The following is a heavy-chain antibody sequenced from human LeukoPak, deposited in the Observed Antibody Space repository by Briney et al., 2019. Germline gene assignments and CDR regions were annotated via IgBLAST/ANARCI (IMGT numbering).Heavy chain of an antibody. J-gene: IGHJ5*02. D-gene: IGHD1-1*01. CDR2: ISDSGGST. CDR1: GFTFSSYA. CDR3: VVDFQYNSP. V-gene: IGHV3-23*01. Sequence: QAGGSLRLSCAASGFTFSSYAMSWVRQAPGKGLEWVSSISDSGGSTYYADSVKGRFTISRDNAKNTLYLQMNSLRTDDTAVYYCVVDFQYNSPWGQGTLVTVSS.